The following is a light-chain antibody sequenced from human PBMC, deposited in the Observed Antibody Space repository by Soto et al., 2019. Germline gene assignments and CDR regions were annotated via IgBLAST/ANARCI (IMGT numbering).Light chain of an antibody. Sequence: QSVLTQPPSASGPPGQRVTMSCTGTGSDVGAYNYVSWYQQHPGKAPKLMIFDVTKRPSGVPDRFSGSKSGNTASLTISGLQAEDEADYYCCSYATTHTFFVFGTGTKVTVL. CDR2: DVT. CDR1: GSDVGAYNY. V-gene: IGLV2-11*01. J-gene: IGLJ1*01. CDR3: CSYATTHTFFV.